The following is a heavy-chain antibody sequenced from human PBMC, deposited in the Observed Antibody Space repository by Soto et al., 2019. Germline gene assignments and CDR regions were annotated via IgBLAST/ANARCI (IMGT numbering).Heavy chain of an antibody. CDR1: RYTFKSHG. V-gene: IGHV3-23*01. CDR2: IDSTGANT. Sequence: GESLKISCVVSRYTFKSHGLSWVRQAPGKGLEWVSTIDSTGANTHYADSVRGRFTISRDNSRNTLHLQMHHLRADDTALYYCVSWVSANFDYWGQGTLVTVSS. J-gene: IGHJ4*02. D-gene: IGHD3-16*01. CDR3: VSWVSANFDY.